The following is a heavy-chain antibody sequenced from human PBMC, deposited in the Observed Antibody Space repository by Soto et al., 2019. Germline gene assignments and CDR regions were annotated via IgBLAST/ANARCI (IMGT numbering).Heavy chain of an antibody. CDR1: GYTFTSYG. CDR2: ISAYNGNT. Sequence: QVQLVQSGAEVKKPGASVKVSCKASGYTFTSYGISWVRQAPGQGLEWMGWISAYNGNTNYAQKLQGRVTMTTDTSTSTGYLALRNLVYDDTAVYNWAVRGRGMDVWDQGVLATDSS. D-gene: IGHD3-10*01. CDR3: AVRGRGMDV. J-gene: IGHJ4*02. V-gene: IGHV1-18*01.